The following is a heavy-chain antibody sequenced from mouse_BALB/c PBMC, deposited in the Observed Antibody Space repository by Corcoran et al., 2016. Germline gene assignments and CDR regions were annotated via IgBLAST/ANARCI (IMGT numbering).Heavy chain of an antibody. CDR1: GFTLSTNDTA. J-gene: IGHJ4*01. V-gene: IGHV8-12*01. CDR3: ANRAYYGSSYAMDY. CDR2: IGSDDSK. Sequence: QVILTESGPGILQPSQTLSLTCSFYGFTLSTNDTAVNWLRQPSGKGLEWLAQIGSDDSKLYNPFLKSRITISKDTSNSQVFLKSTSVDTEESATYDCANRAYYGSSYAMDYWGQGTSVTVSS. D-gene: IGHD1-1*01.